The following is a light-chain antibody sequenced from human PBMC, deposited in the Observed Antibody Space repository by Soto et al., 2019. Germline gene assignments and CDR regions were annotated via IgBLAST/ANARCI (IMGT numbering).Light chain of an antibody. CDR2: AIS. CDR1: QGIRND. V-gene: IGKV1-6*01. CDR3: LQDYNLYT. J-gene: IGKJ2*01. Sequence: AIQMTQSPSSLSASVGDRVTITCRASQGIRNDLGWYQQKPGKAPKLLIYAISSLHSGVPSRFSGSGSGTYFTLTISSLQPEDFATYYCLQDYNLYTFGQGTKLEIK.